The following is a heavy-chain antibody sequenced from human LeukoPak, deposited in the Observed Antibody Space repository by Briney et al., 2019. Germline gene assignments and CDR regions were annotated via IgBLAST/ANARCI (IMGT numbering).Heavy chain of an antibody. CDR2: IKQDGSEK. Sequence: HPGGSLRLSCAASGLTFSSYWMSWVRQAPGKGLEWVANIKQDGSEKYYVDSVKGRFTISRDNAKNSLYLQMNSLRAEDTAVYYCAHRRGPWTEFDYWGQGTLVTVSS. D-gene: IGHD1-1*01. CDR1: GLTFSSYW. CDR3: AHRRGPWTEFDY. J-gene: IGHJ4*02. V-gene: IGHV3-7*01.